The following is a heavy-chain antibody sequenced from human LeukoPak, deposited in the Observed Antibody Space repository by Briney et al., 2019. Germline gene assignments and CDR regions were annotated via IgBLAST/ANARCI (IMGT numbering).Heavy chain of an antibody. D-gene: IGHD2-21*01. Sequence: GGSLRLSCAASGFTFSSYWMHWVRQAPGKGLVWVSRIISDGSNTTYADSVKGRFTITRDNAKNTLYVQMNSLRTEDTAVYYCERDRLYGCGGYGYFDSWGLGTLVTVSS. J-gene: IGHJ4*02. CDR2: IISDGSNT. CDR1: GFTFSSYW. V-gene: IGHV3-74*01. CDR3: ERDRLYGCGGYGYFDS.